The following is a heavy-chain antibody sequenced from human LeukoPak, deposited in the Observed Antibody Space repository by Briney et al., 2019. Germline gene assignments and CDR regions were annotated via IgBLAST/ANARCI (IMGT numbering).Heavy chain of an antibody. CDR1: GFTVSSNY. D-gene: IGHD3-22*01. J-gene: IGHJ4*02. CDR2: IYSGGNT. CDR3: ARGVRNSSGYYSIYFDY. V-gene: IGHV3-53*01. Sequence: GGSLRLSCAASGFTVSSNYMSWVRQAPGKGLEWVSIIYSGGNTYYADSVKGRFTISRDNSKNTLYLQMNSLRAKDTAVYYCARGVRNSSGYYSIYFDYWGQGTLVTASS.